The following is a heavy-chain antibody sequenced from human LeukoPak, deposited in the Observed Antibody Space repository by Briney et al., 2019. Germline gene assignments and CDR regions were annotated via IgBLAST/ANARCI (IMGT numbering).Heavy chain of an antibody. CDR1: GYGVSNNNYA. CDR3: AGGYAFDV. CDR2: TYYRSQWHN. Sequence: SQTLSLTCAISGYGVSNNNYAWNWIRQSPSRGLEWLGRTYYRSQWHNDYARSVMSRISVDPDTSKNQFSLHLSSVTPDDTAVYYCAGGYAFDVWGQGTMVTVSS. J-gene: IGHJ3*01. V-gene: IGHV6-1*01.